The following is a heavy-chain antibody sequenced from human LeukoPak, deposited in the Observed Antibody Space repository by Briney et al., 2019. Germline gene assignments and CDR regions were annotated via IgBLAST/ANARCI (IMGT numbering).Heavy chain of an antibody. CDR1: GGSFSGYY. J-gene: IGHJ6*02. CDR3: ARGELLWFGELSGYGMDV. Sequence: SETLSLTCAVYGGSFSGYYWSWIRQPPGKGLEWIGETNHSGSTNYNPSLRSRVTISLDKSKNQFSLNLNSVTAADTAVYYCARGELLWFGELSGYGMDVWGQGTTVTVSS. D-gene: IGHD3-10*01. V-gene: IGHV4-34*01. CDR2: TNHSGST.